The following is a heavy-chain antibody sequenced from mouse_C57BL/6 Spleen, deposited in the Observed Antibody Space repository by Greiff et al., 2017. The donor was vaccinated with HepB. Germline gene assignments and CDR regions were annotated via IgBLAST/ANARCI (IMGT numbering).Heavy chain of an antibody. CDR2: INPSSGYT. D-gene: IGHD1-1*01. Sequence: QVHVKQSGAELARPGASVKMSCKASGYTFTSYTMHWVKQRPGQGLEWIGYINPSSGYTKYNQKFKDKATLTADKSSSTAYMQLSSLTSEDSAVYYCARGITTVVAPYWYFDVWGTGTTVTVSS. CDR1: GYTFTSYT. CDR3: ARGITTVVAPYWYFDV. J-gene: IGHJ1*03. V-gene: IGHV1-4*01.